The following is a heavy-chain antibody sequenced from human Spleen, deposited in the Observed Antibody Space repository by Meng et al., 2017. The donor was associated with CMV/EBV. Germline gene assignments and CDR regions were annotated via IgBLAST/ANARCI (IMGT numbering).Heavy chain of an antibody. V-gene: IGHV4-39*07. CDR3: ARDHVASGSYYYYYGMDV. Sequence: SQTLSLTCTVSGGPISSSSYYWGWIRQPPGKGLEWIGSIYYSGSTYYNPSLKSRVTISVDTSKNQFSLKLSSVTAADTAVYYCARDHVASGSYYYYYGMDVWGQGTTVTVSS. D-gene: IGHD1-26*01. J-gene: IGHJ6*02. CDR2: IYYSGST. CDR1: GGPISSSSYY.